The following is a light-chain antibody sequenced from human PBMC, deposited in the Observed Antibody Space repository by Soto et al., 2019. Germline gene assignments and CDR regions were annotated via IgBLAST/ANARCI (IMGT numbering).Light chain of an antibody. CDR1: SSDVVGYNY. V-gene: IGLV2-14*03. J-gene: IGLJ1*01. Sequence: QSVLTQPAPVSGSPGQSNTISCTGTSSDVVGYNYVSWYQHHPGKAPKLLIYDVSNRPSGVSNRFSGSKSDNTASLTISGLQPEDEADYYCSSYTTSNTRQIVFGTGTKVTVL. CDR3: SSYTTSNTRQIV. CDR2: DVS.